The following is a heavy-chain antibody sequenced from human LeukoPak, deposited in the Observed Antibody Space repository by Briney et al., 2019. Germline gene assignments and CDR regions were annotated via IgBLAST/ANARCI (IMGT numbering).Heavy chain of an antibody. CDR1: GGSISSGGYY. J-gene: IGHJ5*02. V-gene: IGHV4-31*03. CDR2: IYYSGST. D-gene: IGHD3-9*01. Sequence: PSETLSLTCTVSGGSISSGGYYWSWIRQHPGKGLEWIGYIYYSGSTYYNPSLKSRVTISVDTSKNQFSLKLSSVTAADTAVYYCARHPEDFDWSYNWFDPWGQGTLVTVSS. CDR3: ARHPEDFDWSYNWFDP.